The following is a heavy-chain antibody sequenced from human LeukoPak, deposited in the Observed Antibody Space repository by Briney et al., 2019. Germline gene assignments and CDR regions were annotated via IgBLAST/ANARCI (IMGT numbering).Heavy chain of an antibody. Sequence: SETLSLTCTVSHVSISTYYWSWIREPPGKGLEWMGYIHYSGSTNYNPSLKSRVTISVDTSKKQLSLMLRSVTAADTAVYYCARDIYGSGHGWFDTWGQGRLVTVSS. J-gene: IGHJ5*02. CDR2: IHYSGST. CDR3: ARDIYGSGHGWFDT. CDR1: HVSISTYY. V-gene: IGHV4-59*01. D-gene: IGHD3-10*01.